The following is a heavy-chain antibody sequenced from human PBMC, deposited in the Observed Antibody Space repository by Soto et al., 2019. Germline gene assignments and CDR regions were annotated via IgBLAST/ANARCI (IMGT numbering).Heavy chain of an antibody. Sequence: ASVKVSCKASGYIFTSYYLHWVRQAPGQGLEWMGWINPFDGSRMFAQSFQGRVTFTRDTSTSTVYMELSGLRSDDTAVYYCSRVDPGETSLFDHWGQGTLVTVSS. D-gene: IGHD3-10*01. CDR1: GYIFTSYY. CDR2: INPFDGSR. V-gene: IGHV1-46*03. J-gene: IGHJ4*02. CDR3: SRVDPGETSLFDH.